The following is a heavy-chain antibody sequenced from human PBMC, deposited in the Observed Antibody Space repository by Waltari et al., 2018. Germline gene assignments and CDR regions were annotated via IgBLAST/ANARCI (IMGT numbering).Heavy chain of an antibody. CDR1: GYTFTGYY. J-gene: IGHJ4*02. CDR3: ARDLRVQGFY. CDR2: INPTSGGT. V-gene: IGHV1-2*06. D-gene: IGHD3-10*01. Sequence: QVQLVQPGAEVKKPGASVKVSCKASGYTFTGYYMHWGRQAPGQGLEWMGRINPTSGGTNYAQKFQGRVTMTRDTSISTAYMELSRLRSDDTAVYYCARDLRVQGFYWGQGTLVTVSS.